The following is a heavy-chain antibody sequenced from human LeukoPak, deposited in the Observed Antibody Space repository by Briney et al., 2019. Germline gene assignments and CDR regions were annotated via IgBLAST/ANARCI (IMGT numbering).Heavy chain of an antibody. CDR1: GFTFSSYS. Sequence: GGSLRLSCAASGFTFSSYSMNWVRQAPGKGLEWVSYISSSSSTIYYADSVKGRFTISRDNAKNSLYLQMNSLRAEDTAVYYCAGAARDGYNYPLDYWGQGTLVTVSS. D-gene: IGHD5-24*01. CDR2: ISSSSSTI. V-gene: IGHV3-48*04. J-gene: IGHJ4*02. CDR3: AGAARDGYNYPLDY.